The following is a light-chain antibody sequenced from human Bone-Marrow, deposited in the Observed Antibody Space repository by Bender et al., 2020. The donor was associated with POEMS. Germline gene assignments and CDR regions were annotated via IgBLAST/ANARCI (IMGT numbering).Light chain of an antibody. Sequence: QSALTQPASVSGSPGRSITISCTGTSSDVGGYDLVSWYQQHPGKAPKLILYEVTKRPSGVSNRFSGSKSGNTASLTISGLQAADAADYYCLSYTSSGTLYIFGSGTKVTVL. CDR1: SSDVGGYDL. CDR3: LSYTSSGTLYI. CDR2: EVT. J-gene: IGLJ1*01. V-gene: IGLV2-14*02.